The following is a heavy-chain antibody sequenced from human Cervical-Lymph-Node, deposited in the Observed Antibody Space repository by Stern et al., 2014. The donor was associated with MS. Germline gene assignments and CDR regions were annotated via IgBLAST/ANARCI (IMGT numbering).Heavy chain of an antibody. Sequence: VQLLESGGGLVKPGGSLTLSCAASGFNIVTYSMNWVRQAPGKGLEWVSFISSTSSNIKYADAVRGRFTISRDNAKNSLFLHMSGLRVEDTAVYYCASTSGWFDSWGQGIQVTVSS. CDR2: ISSTSSNI. CDR1: GFNIVTYS. V-gene: IGHV3-21*01. CDR3: ASTSGWFDS. J-gene: IGHJ5*01.